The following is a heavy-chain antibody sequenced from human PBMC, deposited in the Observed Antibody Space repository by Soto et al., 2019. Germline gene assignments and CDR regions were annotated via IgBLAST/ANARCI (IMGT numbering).Heavy chain of an antibody. CDR3: AAPPGIAAAGTNY. CDR1: GFTFTSSA. J-gene: IGHJ4*02. CDR2: IVVGSGNT. V-gene: IGHV1-58*01. D-gene: IGHD6-13*01. Sequence: GASVKVSCKASGFTFTSSAVQWVLQGRGQRLEWIGWIVVGSGNTNYAQKFQERVTITRDMSTSTAYMELSSLRSEDTAVYYCAAPPGIAAAGTNYWGQGTLVTVSS.